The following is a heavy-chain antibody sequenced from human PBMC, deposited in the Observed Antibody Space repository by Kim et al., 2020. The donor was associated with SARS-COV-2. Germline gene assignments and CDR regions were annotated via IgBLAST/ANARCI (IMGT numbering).Heavy chain of an antibody. D-gene: IGHD3-10*01. CDR3: ARVGWFGERHAFDI. J-gene: IGHJ3*02. Sequence: GGSLRLSCAASGFTFSSYWMSWVRQAPGKGLEWVANIKQDGSEKYYVDSVKGRFTISRDNAKNSLYLQMNSLRAEDTAVYYCARVGWFGERHAFDIWGQGTMVTVSS. V-gene: IGHV3-7*03. CDR1: GFTFSSYW. CDR2: IKQDGSEK.